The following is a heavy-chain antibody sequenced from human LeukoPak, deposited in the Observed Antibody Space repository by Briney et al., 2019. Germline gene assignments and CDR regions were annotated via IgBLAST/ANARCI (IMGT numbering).Heavy chain of an antibody. CDR1: GFTFTSYS. CDR2: SSSSSSSST. Sequence: GGSLRLSCAASGFTFTSYSMHWVRQAPGKGLEWVAYSSSSSSSSTYYADSVKGRSTISRDTAKNSVYLQMNSLRAEDTAVYYCVRGNRDGYNYILDYWGQGTLVTVSS. J-gene: IGHJ4*02. V-gene: IGHV3-48*04. CDR3: VRGNRDGYNYILDY. D-gene: IGHD5-24*01.